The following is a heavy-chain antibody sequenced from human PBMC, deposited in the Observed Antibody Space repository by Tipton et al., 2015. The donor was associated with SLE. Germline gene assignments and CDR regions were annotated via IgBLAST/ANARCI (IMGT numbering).Heavy chain of an antibody. Sequence: TLSLTCTVSGGSIGTYYWNWIRQRPGKGLEWIAYIFYTGSSNSNPSLKSRLSISVDASKNQFSLRLNSVTAADTAVYFCARVMGTGAYYRLFDYWGQGIPVTVSS. D-gene: IGHD4/OR15-4a*01. V-gene: IGHV4-59*12. J-gene: IGHJ4*02. CDR1: GGSIGTYY. CDR3: ARVMGTGAYYRLFDY. CDR2: IFYTGSS.